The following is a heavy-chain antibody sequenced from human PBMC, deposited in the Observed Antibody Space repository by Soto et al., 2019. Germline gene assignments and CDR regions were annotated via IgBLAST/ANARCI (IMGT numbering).Heavy chain of an antibody. CDR2: IYGNGAGI. J-gene: IGHJ4*02. CDR1: GFTFSDYA. CDR3: AKDVIAGDGFWLMDH. V-gene: IGHV3-23*01. D-gene: IGHD2-21*02. Sequence: PGGSLRLSCAASGFTFSDYAMTWVRQAPGKGLESVSGIYGNGAGIQYADSVMGRFTISRDNSKNTLYLQMNSLRAEDTAVYYCAKDVIAGDGFWLMDHWGQGTLVTVSS.